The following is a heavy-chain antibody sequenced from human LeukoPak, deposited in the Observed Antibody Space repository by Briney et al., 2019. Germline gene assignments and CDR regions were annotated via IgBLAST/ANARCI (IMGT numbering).Heavy chain of an antibody. J-gene: IGHJ4*02. CDR1: GFTFSSYA. Sequence: GGSLRLSCAASGFTFSSYAMSWVRQAPEKGLEWVSAISGSGGSTYYADSVKGRFTISRDNSRNTLYLQVKSLRAEDTAVYYCAKDLSGWYRMIDYWGQGTLVTVSS. D-gene: IGHD6-19*01. V-gene: IGHV3-23*01. CDR2: ISGSGGST. CDR3: AKDLSGWYRMIDY.